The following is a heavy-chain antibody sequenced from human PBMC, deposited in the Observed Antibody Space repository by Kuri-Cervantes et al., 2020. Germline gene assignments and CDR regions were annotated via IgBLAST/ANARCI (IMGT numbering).Heavy chain of an antibody. CDR3: AILAAAVSY. V-gene: IGHV3-30*03. CDR1: GSTFSSYG. J-gene: IGHJ4*02. Sequence: GESLNISCAAAGSTFSSYGMHWVRQAPGKGLGGVAVISYDGSNKYYADSVKGRFTISRDNSKNTMYLQRNSLRAEDTAVYYCAILAAAVSYWGQGTLVTVSS. CDR2: ISYDGSNK.